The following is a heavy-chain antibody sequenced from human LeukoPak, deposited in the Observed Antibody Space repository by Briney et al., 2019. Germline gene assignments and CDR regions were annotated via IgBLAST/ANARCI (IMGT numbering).Heavy chain of an antibody. V-gene: IGHV3-21*01. CDR3: AQTPGTGTTYNWFDP. D-gene: IGHD1-7*01. J-gene: IGHJ5*02. CDR2: ISSSSSYI. CDR1: GFTFSSYS. Sequence: GRSLRLSCAASGFTFSSYSMNWVRQAPGKGLEWVSSISSSSSYIYYADSVKGRFTISRDNAKNSLYLQMNSLRAEDTAVYYCAQTPGTGTTYNWFDPWGQGTLVTVSS.